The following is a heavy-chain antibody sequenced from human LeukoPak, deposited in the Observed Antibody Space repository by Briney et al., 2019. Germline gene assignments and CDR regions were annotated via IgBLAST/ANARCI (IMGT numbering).Heavy chain of an antibody. D-gene: IGHD3-22*01. CDR1: GGTFSSYA. CDR2: IIPIIGTA. Sequence: GASVKVSCKASGGTFSSYAISWVRQAPGQGLEWMGGIIPIIGTANYAQKFQGRVTITADESTSTAYMELSSLRSEDTAVYYCARDNSGFTMIDDWGQGTLVTVSS. CDR3: ARDNSGFTMIDD. J-gene: IGHJ4*02. V-gene: IGHV1-69*13.